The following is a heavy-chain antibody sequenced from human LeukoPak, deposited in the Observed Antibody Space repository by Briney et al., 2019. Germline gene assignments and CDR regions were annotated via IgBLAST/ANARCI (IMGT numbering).Heavy chain of an antibody. CDR3: ASYGSGSYYFDY. D-gene: IGHD3-10*01. CDR1: GGSISSGDYY. CDR2: IYYSGST. V-gene: IGHV4-30-4*01. Sequence: SETLSLTCTVSGGSISSGDYYWSWIRQPPGKGLEWIVYIYYSGSTYYNPSLKSRVTISVDTSKNQFSLKLSSVTAADTAVYYCASYGSGSYYFDYWGQGTLVTVSS. J-gene: IGHJ4*02.